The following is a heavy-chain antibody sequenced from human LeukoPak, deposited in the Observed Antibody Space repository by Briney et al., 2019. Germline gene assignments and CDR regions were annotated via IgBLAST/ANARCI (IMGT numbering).Heavy chain of an antibody. Sequence: GGSLRLSCAASGFTFRNYWMSWVRQAPGKGLEWVAKINEDGSEKYYVDSVKGRFTISRDNSKNTLYLQMNSLRAEDTAVYYCASFRLCSGGSCYPFDYWGQGTLVTVSS. J-gene: IGHJ4*02. CDR2: INEDGSEK. D-gene: IGHD2-15*01. CDR3: ASFRLCSGGSCYPFDY. CDR1: GFTFRNYW. V-gene: IGHV3-7*01.